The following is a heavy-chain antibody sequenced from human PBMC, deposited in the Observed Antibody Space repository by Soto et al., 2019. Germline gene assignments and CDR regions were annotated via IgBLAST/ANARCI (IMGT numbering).Heavy chain of an antibody. CDR1: GYTFIGYY. D-gene: IGHD1-1*01. Sequence: QVQLVQSGAEVKRLGASVKVSCKASGYTFIGYYIHWVRQAPGQGLEWMGWIHPHGGVTSYAQRFQGRVTMTGDTSISTAYLELSRLRSDDTAIYYCARDQAGSMDYWGQGTLVTVSS. CDR2: IHPHGGVT. CDR3: ARDQAGSMDY. J-gene: IGHJ4*02. V-gene: IGHV1-2*02.